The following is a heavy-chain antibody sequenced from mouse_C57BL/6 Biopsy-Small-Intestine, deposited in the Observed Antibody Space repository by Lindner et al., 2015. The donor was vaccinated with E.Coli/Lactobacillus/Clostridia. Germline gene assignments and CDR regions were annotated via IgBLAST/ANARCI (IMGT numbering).Heavy chain of an antibody. V-gene: IGHV1-69*02. J-gene: IGHJ2*01. D-gene: IGHD5-1*01. CDR1: GGTFSSYA. CDR2: SSLLCHT. CDR3: ARGPPRTAETYQYLDF. Sequence: SVKVSCKASGGTFSSYAFNWVRQAPGQGLEWMEASSLLCHTTYAPTFQGRVTITADESSSTAYMELSSLTSADTAVYYCARGPPRTAETYQYLDFWG.